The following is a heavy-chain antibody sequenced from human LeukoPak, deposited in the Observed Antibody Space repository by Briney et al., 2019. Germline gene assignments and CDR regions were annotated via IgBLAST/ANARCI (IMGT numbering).Heavy chain of an antibody. Sequence: GTSLRLSCAASGFTFSSYGMHWVRQAPGKGLEWVAVISYDGSNKYYADSVKGRFTISRDNSKNTLYLQINSLRVEDTAVYYCAKDSKFDYWGQGTLVTVSS. CDR1: GFTFSSYG. CDR3: AKDSKFDY. CDR2: ISYDGSNK. V-gene: IGHV3-30*18. J-gene: IGHJ4*02.